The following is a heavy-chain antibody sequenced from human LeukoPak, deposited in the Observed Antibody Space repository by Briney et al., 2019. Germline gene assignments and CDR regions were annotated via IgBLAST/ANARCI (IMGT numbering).Heavy chain of an antibody. D-gene: IGHD6-13*01. Sequence: SETLSLTCTVSGGSISSYYWSWIRQPAAKGLEWIGHIYSSGTTTYNPSFKSRVTMSLDTSNNQLSLKLTSVTAADTAVYYCARVSPIPAAGSSYYFAMDVWGQGTTVTVSS. V-gene: IGHV4-4*07. CDR3: ARVSPIPAAGSSYYFAMDV. J-gene: IGHJ6*02. CDR2: IYSSGTT. CDR1: GGSISSYY.